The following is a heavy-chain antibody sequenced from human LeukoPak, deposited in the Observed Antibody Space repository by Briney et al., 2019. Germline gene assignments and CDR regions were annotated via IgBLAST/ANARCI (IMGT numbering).Heavy chain of an antibody. J-gene: IGHJ6*02. Sequence: PSETLSLTCAVYGGSFSGYSWSWIRQPPGKGLEWIGYIYHSGSTYYNPSLKSRVTISVDRSKNQFSLKLSSVTAADTAVYYCASMYYDFWSGYYYGMDVWGQGTTVTVSS. V-gene: IGHV4-30-2*01. CDR3: ASMYYDFWSGYYYGMDV. D-gene: IGHD3-3*01. CDR2: IYHSGST. CDR1: GGSFSGYS.